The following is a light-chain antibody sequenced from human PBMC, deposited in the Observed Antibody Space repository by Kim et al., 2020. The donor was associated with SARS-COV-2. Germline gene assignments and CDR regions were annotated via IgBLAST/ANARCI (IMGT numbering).Light chain of an antibody. V-gene: IGKV3-15*01. CDR1: QSVSSN. CDR3: QQYNNWPPWT. J-gene: IGKJ1*01. Sequence: EIVMTQSPATLSVSPGERATLSCRASQSVSSNLAWYQQKPGQAPRLLIYGASTRATGIPARFSGSGSGTEFTLTISSLQSEDFGVYYCQQYNNWPPWTLGQGTKV. CDR2: GAS.